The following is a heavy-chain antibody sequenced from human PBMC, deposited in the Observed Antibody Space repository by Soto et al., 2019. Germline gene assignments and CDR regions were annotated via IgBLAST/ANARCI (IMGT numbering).Heavy chain of an antibody. D-gene: IGHD5-12*01. J-gene: IGHJ6*02. CDR3: AKVSGYDICYYYYYGMDV. V-gene: IGHV3-23*01. Sequence: EVQLLESGGGLVQPGGSLRLSCAASGFTFSSYAMSWVRQAPGKGLEWVSAISGSGGSTYYADSVKGRFTISRDNSKNTLYLQMNSLRAEDTAVYYCAKVSGYDICYYYYYGMDVWGQGTTVTVSS. CDR1: GFTFSSYA. CDR2: ISGSGGST.